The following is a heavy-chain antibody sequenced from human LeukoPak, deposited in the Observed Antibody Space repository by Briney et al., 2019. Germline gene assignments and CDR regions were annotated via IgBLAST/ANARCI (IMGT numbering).Heavy chain of an antibody. D-gene: IGHD2-2*01. V-gene: IGHV1-18*01. J-gene: IGHJ4*02. CDR1: GGTFSSYA. CDR2: INTHNGDT. CDR3: ARSLNTSLIDY. Sequence: GSSVKVSCKASGGTFSSYAISWVRQAPGQRLELMGWINTHNGDTNCTQQLQGRVTMTTDTSTSTAYMELRSLRSDDTAVYYCARSLNTSLIDYWGQGTLVTVSS.